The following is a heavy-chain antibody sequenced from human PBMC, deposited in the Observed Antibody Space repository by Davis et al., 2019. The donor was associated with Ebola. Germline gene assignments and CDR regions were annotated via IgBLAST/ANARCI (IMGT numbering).Heavy chain of an antibody. J-gene: IGHJ3*01. CDR2: IYWDDDK. D-gene: IGHD3-22*01. CDR1: GFSLPTSGVG. V-gene: IGHV2-5*02. Sequence: SGPTLVKPTQTLTLTCTFSGFSLPTSGVGVGWIRQPPGKALEWLALIYWDDDKRYSPSLKSRLTITKDTSKNQVVLTMTNMDPVDTATYYCAHVEADYYDSSGRDAFDFWGQGTMVTVSS. CDR3: AHVEADYYDSSGRDAFDF.